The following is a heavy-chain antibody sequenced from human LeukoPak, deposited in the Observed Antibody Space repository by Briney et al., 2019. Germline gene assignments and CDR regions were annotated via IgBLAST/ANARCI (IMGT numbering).Heavy chain of an antibody. J-gene: IGHJ4*02. CDR2: IKPNRGGT. CDR1: GYTFTDYY. Sequence: ASVKVSCKASGYTFTDYYVHWVRQAPGQGLEWMGWIKPNRGGTNFAQKFQGRVTMARDTSISTAYMELSRLTSDDTAVYYCARDPPLKPAITTLRGVKTYPSGYFDFWGQGTLVTVSS. CDR3: ARDPPLKPAITTLRGVKTYPSGYFDF. V-gene: IGHV1-2*02. D-gene: IGHD3-10*01.